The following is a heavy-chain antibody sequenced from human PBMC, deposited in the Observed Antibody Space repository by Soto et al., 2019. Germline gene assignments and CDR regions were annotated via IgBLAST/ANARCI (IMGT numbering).Heavy chain of an antibody. Sequence: ASVKVSFKASGYTFTGYYMHWVRQAPEQGLEWMGWINPNSGGTNYAQKFQGRVTMTRDTSISTAYMELSRLRSDDTAVYYCAREHDYSNYYYYGMDVWGQGTTVTVSS. V-gene: IGHV1-2*02. CDR3: AREHDYSNYYYYGMDV. CDR1: GYTFTGYY. J-gene: IGHJ6*02. CDR2: INPNSGGT. D-gene: IGHD4-4*01.